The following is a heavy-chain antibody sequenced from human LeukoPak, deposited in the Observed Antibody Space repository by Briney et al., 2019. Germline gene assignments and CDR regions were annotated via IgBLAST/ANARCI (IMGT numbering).Heavy chain of an antibody. D-gene: IGHD2-2*01. CDR1: GGTXSSYA. J-gene: IGHJ6*02. V-gene: IGHV1-69*13. CDR2: IIPIFGTA. Sequence: ASVKVSCKASGGTXSSYAISWVRQXPGQGXXXXXXIIPIFGTANYAQKFQGRVTITADESTSTAYMELSSLRSEDTAVYYCARGYQGTTGPQDYYYGMDVWGQGTTVTVSS. CDR3: ARGYQGTTGPQDYYYGMDV.